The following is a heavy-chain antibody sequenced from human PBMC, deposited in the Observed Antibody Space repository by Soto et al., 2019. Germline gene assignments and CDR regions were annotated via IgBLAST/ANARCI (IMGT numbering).Heavy chain of an antibody. CDR3: ARTADFWSGYYAY. CDR1: GGSISSDDYY. J-gene: IGHJ1*01. D-gene: IGHD3-3*01. CDR2: ILNSGRT. V-gene: IGHV4-30-4*01. Sequence: PSETLSLTCTVSGGSISSDDYYWSWIRQPPGKGLEWIGYILNSGRTYYNPSLKSRVTISQDTSKNQFSLRLSSVTVADTAVYYCARTADFWSGYYAYWGQGTLVTVSS.